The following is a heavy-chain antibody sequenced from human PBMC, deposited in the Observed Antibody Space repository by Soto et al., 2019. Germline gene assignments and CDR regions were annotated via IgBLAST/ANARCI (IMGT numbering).Heavy chain of an antibody. CDR3: ARVGALEWSGPFYYYMDV. V-gene: IGHV4-59*01. D-gene: IGHD3-3*01. CDR2: IYYSGST. J-gene: IGHJ6*03. Sequence: PSETLSLTCTVSGGSISSYYWSWIRQPPGKGLEWIGYIYYSGSTNYNPSLKSRVTISVDTSKNQFSLKLSSVTAADTAVYYCARVGALEWSGPFYYYMDVWGKGTTVTAP. CDR1: GGSISSYY.